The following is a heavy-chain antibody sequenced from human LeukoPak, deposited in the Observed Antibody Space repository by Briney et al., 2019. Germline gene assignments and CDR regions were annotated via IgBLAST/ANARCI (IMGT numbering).Heavy chain of an antibody. CDR1: GNTLTELS. CDR2: FDPEHGET. J-gene: IGHJ6*04. D-gene: IGHD3-10*01. CDR3: ATEADGSLTV. V-gene: IGHV1-24*01. Sequence: ASVKVSCKVSGNTLTELSMHWVRQVPGKGLEWMGGFDPEHGETIYAQKFQGRVTMTEDTSTDTAYMELSTLKSEDTVVYYCATEADGSLTVWGKGTMVTVSS.